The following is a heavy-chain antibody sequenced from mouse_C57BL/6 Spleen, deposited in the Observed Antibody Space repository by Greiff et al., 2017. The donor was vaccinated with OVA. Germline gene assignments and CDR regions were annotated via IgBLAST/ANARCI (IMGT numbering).Heavy chain of an antibody. V-gene: IGHV7-1*01. CDR1: GFTFSDFY. D-gene: IGHD2-3*01. CDR2: SRNKANDYTT. Sequence: EVKVVESGGGLVQSGRSLRLSCATSGFTFSDFYMEWVRQAPGKGLEWIAASRNKANDYTTEYSASVKGRFIVSRDTSQRILYLQMKALRAEDTAIYYCARDAIDGYGERYFDVWGTGTTVTVSS. J-gene: IGHJ1*03. CDR3: ARDAIDGYGERYFDV.